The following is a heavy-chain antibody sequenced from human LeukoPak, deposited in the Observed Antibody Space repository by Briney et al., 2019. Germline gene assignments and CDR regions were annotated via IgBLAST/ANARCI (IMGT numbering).Heavy chain of an antibody. CDR2: ISSSGSTI. V-gene: IGHV3-48*04. Sequence: GGSLRLSCAASGFTFSSYSMNWVGQPPGKGREWVSYISSSGSTIYSADSVKGRFTISRDNAKHSLYLQMNSLRAEDTAVYYCASRFYGSGSFWGQGTMVTVSS. CDR3: ASRFYGSGSF. D-gene: IGHD3-10*01. CDR1: GFTFSSYS. J-gene: IGHJ3*01.